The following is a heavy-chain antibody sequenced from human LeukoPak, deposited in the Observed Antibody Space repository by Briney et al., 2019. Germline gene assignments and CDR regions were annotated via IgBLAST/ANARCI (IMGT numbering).Heavy chain of an antibody. CDR2: IYYNGTT. CDR1: GDSISPYY. D-gene: IGHD3-22*01. J-gene: IGHJ6*02. Sequence: SETLSPTCTVSGDSISPYYWNWIRQPPGKGLEWIGHIYYNGTTSYSPSLKSRVALSVDTSKDQFSLKVTSVTAADTAVYYCARLRYFSDSTGYYGENYYGMDVWGQGTTVTVSS. V-gene: IGHV4-59*08. CDR3: ARLRYFSDSTGYYGENYYGMDV.